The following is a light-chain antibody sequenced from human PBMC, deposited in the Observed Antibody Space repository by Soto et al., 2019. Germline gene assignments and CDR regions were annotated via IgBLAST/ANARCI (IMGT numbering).Light chain of an antibody. CDR1: QSISSW. J-gene: IGKJ2*01. Sequence: DIQMTQSPSTLSASVGDRVTITCRASQSISSWLAWYQLKPGKAPKLLIYDASSLESGVPSRFSGSGSGTEFTLTISSLQPDDFATYYCQQYNRYSYTFGQGTKLEIK. V-gene: IGKV1-5*01. CDR3: QQYNRYSYT. CDR2: DAS.